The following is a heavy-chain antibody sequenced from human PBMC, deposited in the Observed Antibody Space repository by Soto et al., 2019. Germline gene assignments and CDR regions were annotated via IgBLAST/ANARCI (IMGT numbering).Heavy chain of an antibody. V-gene: IGHV3-30*04. CDR2: ISYDGSNK. D-gene: IGHD2-2*01. CDR1: GFTFSSYA. J-gene: IGHJ4*02. CDR3: ARARDYQLLFFDY. Sequence: GGSLRLSCAASGFTFSSYAMHWVRQAPGKGLEWVAVISYDGSNKYYADSVKGRFTISRDNSKNTLYLQMNSLRAEDTAVYYCARARDYQLLFFDYWGRGTLVTVSS.